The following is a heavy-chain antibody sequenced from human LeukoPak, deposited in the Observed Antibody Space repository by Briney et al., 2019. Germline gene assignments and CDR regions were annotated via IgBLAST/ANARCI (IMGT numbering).Heavy chain of an antibody. CDR2: IYTSGST. CDR3: ARAGSLDIAAAGKDGLEIFYYFDY. D-gene: IGHD6-13*01. V-gene: IGHV4-4*07. Sequence: PSETLSLTCTVSGGSISSYYWSWIRQPAGKGLEWIGRIYTSGSTNYNPSLKSRVTMSVDTSKNQFSLKLSSVTAADTAVYYCARAGSLDIAAAGKDGLEIFYYFDYWGQGTLVTVSS. J-gene: IGHJ4*02. CDR1: GGSISSYY.